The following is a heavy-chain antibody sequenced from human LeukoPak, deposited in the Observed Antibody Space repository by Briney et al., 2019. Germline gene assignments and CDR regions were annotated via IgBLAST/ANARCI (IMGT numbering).Heavy chain of an antibody. Sequence: KPSETLSLTCAVYGGSLSAYYWSWIRQSPGKGLEWIGEINKSESSNYNPSLKSRVTISVDTSKNQVSLQPSSVTAADTAVYYCARGRYSNWERYYYMDVWGKGATVTVSS. D-gene: IGHD4-11*01. CDR3: ARGRYSNWERYYYMDV. V-gene: IGHV4-34*01. CDR1: GGSLSAYY. J-gene: IGHJ6*03. CDR2: INKSESS.